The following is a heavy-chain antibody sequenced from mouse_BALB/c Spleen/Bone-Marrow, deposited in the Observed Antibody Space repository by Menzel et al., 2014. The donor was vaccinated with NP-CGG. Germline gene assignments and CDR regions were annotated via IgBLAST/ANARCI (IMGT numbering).Heavy chain of an antibody. CDR2: FSSGDNYT. J-gene: IGHJ2*01. CDR3: ARQGTGTGYFDY. D-gene: IGHD4-1*01. V-gene: IGHV5-9*02. CDR1: GFAFSSYD. Sequence: EVKLVESGGGLVKPGGSLKLSCAASGFAFSSYDMSWVRRTPEKRLEWVATFSSGDNYTYYPDSVKGRFTLSRDNARNTLYLQMTSLRSEDTAFYYCARQGTGTGYFDYWGQGTTLTVSS.